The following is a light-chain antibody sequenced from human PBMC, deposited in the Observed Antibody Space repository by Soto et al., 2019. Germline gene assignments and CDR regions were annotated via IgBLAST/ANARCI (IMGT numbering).Light chain of an antibody. J-gene: IGKJ1*01. V-gene: IGKV1-39*01. CDR2: AAS. CDR3: QQSYSTPWT. CDR1: QPISNY. Sequence: DIQMTPSPSSLSASVGDRVTITCRASQPISNYLNWYQQKPGKAPKLLIYAASSLQSGVPSRLSGSGSGTDFTLAVSSLQPEDFATYYCQQSYSTPWTFGQGTKVDI.